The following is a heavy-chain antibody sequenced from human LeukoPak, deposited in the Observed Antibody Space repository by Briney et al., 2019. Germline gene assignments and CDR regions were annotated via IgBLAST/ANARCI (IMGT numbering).Heavy chain of an antibody. D-gene: IGHD5-24*01. V-gene: IGHV3-53*01. J-gene: IGHJ4*02. CDR3: ARSVEMATSLDY. CDR1: GFALKSYS. Sequence: GGSLRLSCAGSGFALKSYSLSWVRQAPGKGLEWVSVIYSGGSTYYADSVKGRFTISRDNSKNTLYLQMNSLRAEDTAVYYCARSVEMATSLDYWGQGTLVTVSS. CDR2: IYSGGST.